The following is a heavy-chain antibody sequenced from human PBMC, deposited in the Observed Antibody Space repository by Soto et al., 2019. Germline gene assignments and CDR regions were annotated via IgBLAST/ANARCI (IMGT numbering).Heavy chain of an antibody. CDR1: GFTFSSYG. V-gene: IGHV3-30*18. Sequence: GGSLRLSCAASGFTFSSYGMHWVRRALGKGLEWVAVISYDGSNKYYADSVKGRFTISRDNSKNTLYLQMNSLRAEDTAVYYCAKNPVYGDYGMDVWGQGTTVTVSS. CDR3: AKNPVYGDYGMDV. J-gene: IGHJ6*02. D-gene: IGHD4-17*01. CDR2: ISYDGSNK.